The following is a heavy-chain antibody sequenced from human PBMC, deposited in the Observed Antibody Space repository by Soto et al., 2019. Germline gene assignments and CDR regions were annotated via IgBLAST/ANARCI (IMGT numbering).Heavy chain of an antibody. Sequence: PSETLSLTCTVSGGSISSYYWSWIRQPPGKGLEWIGYIYYSGSTNYNPSLKSRVTISVDTSKNQFSLKLSSVTAADTAMYYCARQPEYYDILTGYSTYYFDYWGQGTPVTVSS. J-gene: IGHJ4*02. CDR3: ARQPEYYDILTGYSTYYFDY. CDR2: IYYSGST. D-gene: IGHD3-9*01. V-gene: IGHV4-59*08. CDR1: GGSISSYY.